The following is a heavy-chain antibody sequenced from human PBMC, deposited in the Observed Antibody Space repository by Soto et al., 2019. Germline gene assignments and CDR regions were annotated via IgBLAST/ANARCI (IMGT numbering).Heavy chain of an antibody. CDR1: GYTFTSYG. CDR2: ISAYNGNT. D-gene: IGHD3-22*01. Sequence: QVQLVQSGAEVKKPGASVKVSCKASGYTFTSYGISWVRQAPGQRLEWMGWISAYNGNTNYAQKLQGRVTMTTDTSTSTAYMELRSLRSDDTAVYYCARGGRHDSSGYYLPCSGMDVWGQGTTVTVSS. J-gene: IGHJ6*02. V-gene: IGHV1-18*01. CDR3: ARGGRHDSSGYYLPCSGMDV.